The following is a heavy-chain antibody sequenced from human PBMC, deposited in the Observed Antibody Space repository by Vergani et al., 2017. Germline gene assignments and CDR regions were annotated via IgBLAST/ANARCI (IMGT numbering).Heavy chain of an antibody. CDR1: GYTFTSYG. Sequence: QVQLVQSGAEVKKPGASVKVSCKASGYTFTSYGISWVRQAPGQGLEWMGWISAYNGNTNYAQKLQGRVTMTTDTSTSTAYMELRSLRSEDTAVYYCARGDPYYDYVWGSYRPYFDYWGQGTLVTVSS. CDR2: ISAYNGNT. V-gene: IGHV1-18*01. CDR3: ARGDPYYDYVWGSYRPYFDY. J-gene: IGHJ4*02. D-gene: IGHD3-16*02.